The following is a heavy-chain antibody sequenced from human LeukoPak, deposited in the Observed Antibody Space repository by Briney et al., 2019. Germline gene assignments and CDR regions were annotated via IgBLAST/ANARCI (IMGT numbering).Heavy chain of an antibody. CDR3: AGHRHGYSGYDDS. V-gene: IGHV4-4*07. CDR1: GGSISGHY. J-gene: IGHJ5*01. D-gene: IGHD5-12*01. CDR2: IHTSGST. Sequence: SETLSLTCTVSGGSISGHYCSWVRQPAGKGPEWIGRIHTSGSTDYKPSLRGRLTMSVDTSKNQFSLRLNSVVAEDTAVYYRAGHRHGYSGYDDSWGQGTLVTVSS.